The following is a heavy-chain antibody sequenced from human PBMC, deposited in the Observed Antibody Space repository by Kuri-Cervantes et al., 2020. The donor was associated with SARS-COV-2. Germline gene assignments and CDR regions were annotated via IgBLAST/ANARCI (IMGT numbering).Heavy chain of an antibody. CDR2: INPSGGST. J-gene: IGHJ5*02. V-gene: IGHV1-46*01. CDR1: GYAFTSYY. Sequence: ASVKVSCKASGYAFTSYYMHWVRQAPGQGLEWMGIINPSGGSTSYAQKFQGRVTMTRDTSTSTVYMELSSLRAEDTAVYYCAGKPIVYGDYWFDPWGQGTLVTVSS. CDR3: AGKPIVYGDYWFDP. D-gene: IGHD4-17*01.